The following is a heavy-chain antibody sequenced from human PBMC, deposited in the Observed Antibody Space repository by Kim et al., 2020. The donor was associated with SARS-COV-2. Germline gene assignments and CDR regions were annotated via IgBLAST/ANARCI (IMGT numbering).Heavy chain of an antibody. CDR2: IKSKTDGGTT. J-gene: IGHJ4*02. D-gene: IGHD2-21*02. CDR1: GFTFSNAW. V-gene: IGHV3-15*01. Sequence: GGSLRLSCAASGFTFSNAWMSWVRQAPGKGLEWVGRIKSKTDGGTTDYAAPVKGRFTISRDDSKNTLYLQMNSLKTEDTAVYYCTTDEGRVGDRLDYWGQGTLVTVSS. CDR3: TTDEGRVGDRLDY.